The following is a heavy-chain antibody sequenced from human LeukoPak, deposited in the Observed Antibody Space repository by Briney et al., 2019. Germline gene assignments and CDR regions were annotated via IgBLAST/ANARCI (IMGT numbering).Heavy chain of an antibody. V-gene: IGHV1-69*04. CDR1: GVTFSSYA. D-gene: IGHD2-2*01. CDR3: AGDQIVVVPATYNWFDP. Sequence: SVKVSCKASGVTFSSYAISWVRQAPRQGIEWMGRIIPIFGIANYAQKFQGRVTITADKSTSTAYMVLSSLRSEDTVVYYCAGDQIVVVPATYNWFDPWGQGTLVTVSS. J-gene: IGHJ5*02. CDR2: IIPIFGIA.